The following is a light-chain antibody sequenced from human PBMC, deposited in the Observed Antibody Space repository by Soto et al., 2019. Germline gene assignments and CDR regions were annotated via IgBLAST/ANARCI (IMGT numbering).Light chain of an antibody. CDR3: CSYAGSSTFVV. V-gene: IGLV2-23*03. CDR2: EGS. Sequence: QSALTQPASVSGSPGQSITISCTGTSSDVGSYNLVSWYQQHPCKAPKLMIYEGSKRPSGVSNRVSGSKSGNTAFLTISGLQAEDEADYYCCSYAGSSTFVVFGGGTKLTVL. J-gene: IGLJ2*01. CDR1: SSDVGSYNL.